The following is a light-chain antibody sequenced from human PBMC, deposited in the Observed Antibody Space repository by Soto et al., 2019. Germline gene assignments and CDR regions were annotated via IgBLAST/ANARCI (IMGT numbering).Light chain of an antibody. J-gene: IGKJ5*01. Sequence: DIVMTQNPPSLPVNPGAPASISSKSSQSLLHSHGYTYLHWYLQKPGQSQQLLMCRVSNHLSGVPDRCSGGGSGSDFTLKISWVEAADVGVYYCKPVTQFPKSFGQGTRLAIK. CDR1: QSLLHSHGYTY. V-gene: IGKV2D-29*02. CDR2: RVS. CDR3: KPVTQFPKS.